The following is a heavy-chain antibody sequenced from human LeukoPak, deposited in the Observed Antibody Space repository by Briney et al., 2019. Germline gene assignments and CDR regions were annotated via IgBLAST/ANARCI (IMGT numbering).Heavy chain of an antibody. V-gene: IGHV1-2*02. CDR1: GYTFTDYY. CDR2: INPNSGGT. D-gene: IGHD3-10*01. CDR3: ARDSGERGSGSYLIAY. J-gene: IGHJ4*02. Sequence: ASVKVSCKASGYTFTDYYIQWVRQAPGQGLEWMGWINPNSGGTNYAQKFQGRVTMTRDTSISTAYMELSRLRSDDTAVYYCARDSGERGSGSYLIAYWGQGTLVTVSS.